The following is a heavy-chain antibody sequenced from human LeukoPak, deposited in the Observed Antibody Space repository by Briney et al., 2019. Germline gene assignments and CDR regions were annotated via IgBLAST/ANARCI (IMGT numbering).Heavy chain of an antibody. D-gene: IGHD4-17*01. Sequence: HAGGSLRLSCAASGFTFSSYGMHWVRQAPGKGLEWVAVISYDGSNKYYADSVKGRFTISRDNSKNTLYLQMNSLRAEDTAVYYCAKELYGDYDSYGMDVWGQGTTVTVSS. V-gene: IGHV3-30*18. CDR2: ISYDGSNK. CDR3: AKELYGDYDSYGMDV. CDR1: GFTFSSYG. J-gene: IGHJ6*02.